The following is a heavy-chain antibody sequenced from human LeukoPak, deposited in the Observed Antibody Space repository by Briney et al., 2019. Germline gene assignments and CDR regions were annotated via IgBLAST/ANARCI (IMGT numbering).Heavy chain of an antibody. J-gene: IGHJ4*02. Sequence: SETLSLTCAVYGESFSGHYWTWIRQPPGKGLEWIAEINHSGSRNYNPSLKTRVTISADTSKNQFSLKMNSMTAADTAVYYCARAREAVAIDYWGQGTLVTVSS. CDR3: ARAREAVAIDY. V-gene: IGHV4-34*01. CDR2: INHSGSR. D-gene: IGHD6-19*01. CDR1: GESFSGHY.